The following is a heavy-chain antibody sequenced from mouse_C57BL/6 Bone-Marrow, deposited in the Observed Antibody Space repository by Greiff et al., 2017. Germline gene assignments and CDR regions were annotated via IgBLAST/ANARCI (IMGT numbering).Heavy chain of an antibody. CDR1: GFTFSSYA. Sequence: EVKLVESGGGLVKPGGSLKLSCAASGFTFSSYAMSWVRQTPDKRLEWVATISDGGSYTYYPDHVKGRFTISRDNAKNNLYLQMRHLESEDTSMYYCAGGLGRRYFDVRGTGTTVTVSS. CDR3: AGGLGRRYFDV. D-gene: IGHD2-14*01. J-gene: IGHJ1*03. V-gene: IGHV5-4*03. CDR2: ISDGGSYT.